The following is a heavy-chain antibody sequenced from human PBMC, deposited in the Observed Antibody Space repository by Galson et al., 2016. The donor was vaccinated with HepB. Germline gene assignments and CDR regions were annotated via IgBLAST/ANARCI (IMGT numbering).Heavy chain of an antibody. V-gene: IGHV4-4*02. CDR2: IYHSGTT. D-gene: IGHD2-2*01. CDR1: GGSISTTNW. J-gene: IGHJ1*01. CDR3: AREGYCTLTSCDEYFQY. Sequence: SETLSLTCAVSGGSISTTNWWGWVRQSPGKGLEWIGEIYHSGTTNYNPSLKSRVTMSVDKSKNQFSLKLSSVTAADTAVYYCAREGYCTLTSCDEYFQYWGQGTLVTVSS.